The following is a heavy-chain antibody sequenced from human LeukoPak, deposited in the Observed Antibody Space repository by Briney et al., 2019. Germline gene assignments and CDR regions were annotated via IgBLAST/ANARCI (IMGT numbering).Heavy chain of an antibody. D-gene: IGHD3-16*01. CDR1: GGSISSYY. CDR2: IYYSGST. CDR3: ARDSYNYMDV. J-gene: IGHJ6*03. Sequence: SETLSLTCTVSGGSISSYYWSWLRQPPGKGLEWIGYIYYSGSTNYNPSLKSRVTISVDTSKNQFSLKLSSVTAADTAVYYCARDSYNYMDVWGKGTTVTISS. V-gene: IGHV4-59*01.